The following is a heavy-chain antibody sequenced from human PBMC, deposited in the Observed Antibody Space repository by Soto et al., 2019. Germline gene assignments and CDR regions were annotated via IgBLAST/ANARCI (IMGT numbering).Heavy chain of an antibody. CDR2: IWYDGSKK. CDR1: GFTFSSYG. D-gene: IGHD2-15*01. V-gene: IGHV3-33*01. J-gene: IGHJ4*02. Sequence: PLVESGGGVVQPGRSLRLSCAASGFTFSSYGMHWVRQAPGKGLEWVAVIWYDGSKKYYVDSVKGRFTISRDNSKNTLYLQMNSLRAEDTAVYYCARDGYCSGGSCYSVPVFDYWGQGTLVTVSS. CDR3: ARDGYCSGGSCYSVPVFDY.